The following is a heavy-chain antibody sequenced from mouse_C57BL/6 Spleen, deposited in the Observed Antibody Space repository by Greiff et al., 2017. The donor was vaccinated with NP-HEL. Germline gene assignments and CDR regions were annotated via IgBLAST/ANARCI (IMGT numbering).Heavy chain of an antibody. CDR1: GYAFTNYL. CDR3: ARCPYYYGSSYFDY. D-gene: IGHD1-1*01. V-gene: IGHV1-54*01. Sequence: QVHVKQSGAELVRPGTSVKVSCKASGYAFTNYLIEWVKQRPGQGLEWIGVINPGSGGTNYNEKFKGKATLTADKSSSTAYMQLSSLTSEDSAVYFCARCPYYYGSSYFDYWGQGTTLTVSS. CDR2: INPGSGGT. J-gene: IGHJ2*01.